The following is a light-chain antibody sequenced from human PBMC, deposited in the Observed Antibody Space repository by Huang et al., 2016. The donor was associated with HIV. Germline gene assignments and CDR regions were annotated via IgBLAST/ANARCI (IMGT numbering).Light chain of an antibody. CDR3: QQYNNWPPIT. J-gene: IGKJ5*01. CDR1: ESISSS. V-gene: IGKV3-15*01. Sequence: EIVMTQSPATLSVSPGERVTLSFRASESISSSLAWYQQKSGQPPRLLIYDASTRAAGIPAMFSGSGSGTEFTLSIDSLQSEDFAVYYCQQYNNWPPITFGQGTRLDIK. CDR2: DAS.